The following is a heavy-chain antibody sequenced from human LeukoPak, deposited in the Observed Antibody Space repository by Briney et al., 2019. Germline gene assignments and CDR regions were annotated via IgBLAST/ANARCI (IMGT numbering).Heavy chain of an antibody. V-gene: IGHV3-74*01. Sequence: PGGSLRLSCAASGFTFSSYWMHWVRQAPGKGLVWVSRINSDGSSTSYADSVKGRFTISRDNAKNTLFLQMNTLRAEDTVVYYCASAEVIQYGMDVWGQGTTVTVSS. J-gene: IGHJ6*02. CDR2: INSDGSST. CDR3: ASAEVIQYGMDV. CDR1: GFTFSSYW. D-gene: IGHD3-16*02.